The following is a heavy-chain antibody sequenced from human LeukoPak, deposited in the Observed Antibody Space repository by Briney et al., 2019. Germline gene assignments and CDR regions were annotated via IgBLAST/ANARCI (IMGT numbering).Heavy chain of an antibody. V-gene: IGHV4-4*07. CDR3: ARDDIVVVPAAIRGTYWFDP. J-gene: IGHJ5*02. D-gene: IGHD2-2*02. CDR2: IYTSGST. Sequence: PSETLSLTCTVSGGSISSYYWSWIRQPAGKGLEWIGRIYTSGSTNYNPSLKSRVTMSVDTSKNQFSLKLSSVTAADTAVYYCARDDIVVVPAAIRGTYWFDPWGQGTLVTVCS. CDR1: GGSISSYY.